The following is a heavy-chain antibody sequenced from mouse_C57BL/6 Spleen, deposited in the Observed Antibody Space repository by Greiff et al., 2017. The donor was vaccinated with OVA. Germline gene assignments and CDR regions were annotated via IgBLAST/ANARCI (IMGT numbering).Heavy chain of an antibody. Sequence: EVKLVESGGGLVQPKGSLKLSCAASGFSFNTYAMNWVRQAPGKGLEWVARIRSKSNNYATYYADSVKDRFTISRDDSESMLYLQMNNLKTEDTAMYYCVRQPSDSSGYGYFDYWGQGTTLTVSS. J-gene: IGHJ2*01. CDR1: GFSFNTYA. CDR2: IRSKSNNYAT. V-gene: IGHV10-1*01. CDR3: VRQPSDSSGYGYFDY. D-gene: IGHD3-2*02.